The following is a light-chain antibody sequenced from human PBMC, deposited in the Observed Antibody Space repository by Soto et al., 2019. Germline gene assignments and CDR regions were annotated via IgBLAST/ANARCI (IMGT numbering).Light chain of an antibody. V-gene: IGKV1-9*01. CDR2: AAS. CDR1: QGISSY. Sequence: IQLTQSPSSLSASVGASVTITCRASQGISSYLAWYKQKPGKAPKLLIYAASTLQSGVPSRFSGSASGTEFTLTISGLQPEDVASYYGQQYDTYPLTFGGGTKVDIK. J-gene: IGKJ4*01. CDR3: QQYDTYPLT.